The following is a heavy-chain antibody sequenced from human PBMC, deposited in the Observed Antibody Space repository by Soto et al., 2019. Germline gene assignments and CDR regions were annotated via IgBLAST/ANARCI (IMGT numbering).Heavy chain of an antibody. CDR3: AKVMYYYDTSVYYYFDY. J-gene: IGHJ4*02. Sequence: EVQLLEAGGGLVQPGGSLRLSCVASGFTFSSYAMGWVRQAPGKGLQWVSTISASGGGSTYYADSVKGRFTISRDNSKNTLSLQMNSLRAEDTAVYYCAKVMYYYDTSVYYYFDYWGQGTQVTVSS. D-gene: IGHD3-22*01. CDR1: GFTFSSYA. CDR2: ISASGGGST. V-gene: IGHV3-23*01.